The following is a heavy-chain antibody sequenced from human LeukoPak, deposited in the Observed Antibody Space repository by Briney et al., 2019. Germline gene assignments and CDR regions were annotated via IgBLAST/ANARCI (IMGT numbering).Heavy chain of an antibody. D-gene: IGHD1-26*01. V-gene: IGHV3-30*02. CDR2: IRYDGSNK. Sequence: PGGSLRLSCAASGFTFSSYGMHWVRQAPGKGLEWVAFIRYDGSNKYYADSVKGRFTISRDNSKNTLYLQMNSLRAEDTAVYYCAKARGSYSVYAFDIWGQGTMVTVSS. CDR3: AKARGSYSVYAFDI. J-gene: IGHJ3*02. CDR1: GFTFSSYG.